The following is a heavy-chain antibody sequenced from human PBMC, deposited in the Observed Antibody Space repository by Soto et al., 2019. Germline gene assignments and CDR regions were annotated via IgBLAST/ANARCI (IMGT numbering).Heavy chain of an antibody. CDR1: GGSFSSYY. V-gene: IGHV4-34*01. D-gene: IGHD3-22*01. CDR2: INHSGST. CDR3: ARLEYFDSSGYYKFDY. Sequence: PSETLSLTCAVYGGSFSSYYWSWIRQSPEKGLEWVGEINHSGSTNYNPSLKSRVTISVDTSKNQFSLKLSSVTAADTAVYYCARLEYFDSSGYYKFDYWGQGTLVTVSS. J-gene: IGHJ4*02.